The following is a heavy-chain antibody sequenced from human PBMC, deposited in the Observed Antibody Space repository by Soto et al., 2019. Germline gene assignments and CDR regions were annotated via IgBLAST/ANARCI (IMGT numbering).Heavy chain of an antibody. CDR1: GFTFDDYA. V-gene: IGHV3-9*01. CDR2: ISWNSGSI. D-gene: IGHD2-15*01. Sequence: PGGSLRLSCEASGFTFDDYAMHWVRQAPGKGLEWVSGISWNSGSIGYADSVKGRFTISRDNAKNSLYLQMNSLRAEDTALYYCAKADCSGGSCFTHFDYWGQGT. J-gene: IGHJ4*02. CDR3: AKADCSGGSCFTHFDY.